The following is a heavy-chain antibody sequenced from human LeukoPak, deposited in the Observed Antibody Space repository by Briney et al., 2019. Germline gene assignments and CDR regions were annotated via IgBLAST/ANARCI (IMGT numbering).Heavy chain of an antibody. D-gene: IGHD2-2*01. V-gene: IGHV1-18*01. Sequence: ASVKVSCKASGYTLTSYGISWVRQAPGQGLEWMGWISADNGNTNYAQKLQGRVTMTTDTSTSTAYMELRSLRSDDTAVYYCARVLSHRDIVVVPAALELFDYWAREPWSPSPQ. CDR3: ARVLSHRDIVVVPAALELFDY. CDR2: ISADNGNT. J-gene: IGHJ4*02. CDR1: GYTLTSYG.